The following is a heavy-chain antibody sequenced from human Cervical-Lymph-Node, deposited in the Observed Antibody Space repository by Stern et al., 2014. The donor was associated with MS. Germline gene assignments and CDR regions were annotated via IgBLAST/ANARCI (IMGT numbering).Heavy chain of an antibody. D-gene: IGHD6-19*01. V-gene: IGHV3-21*01. CDR2: ISSSSSYI. CDR3: AREDSSGWFPPLDY. Sequence: EVQLEESGGGLVKPGGSLRLSCAASGFTFSSYSMNWVRQAPGKGLEWVSSISSSSSYIYYADSVKGRFTISRDNAKNSLYLQMNSLRAEDTAVYYCAREDSSGWFPPLDYWGQGTLVTVSS. J-gene: IGHJ4*02. CDR1: GFTFSSYS.